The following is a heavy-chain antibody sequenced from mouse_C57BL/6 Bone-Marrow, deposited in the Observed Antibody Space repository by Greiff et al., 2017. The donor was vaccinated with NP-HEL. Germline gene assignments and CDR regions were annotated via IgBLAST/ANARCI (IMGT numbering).Heavy chain of an antibody. D-gene: IGHD2-5*01. CDR2: ISSGGDYI. V-gene: IGHV5-9-1*02. CDR1: GFTFSSYA. CDR3: TSPYWSNYLYFDY. Sequence: EVKLVESGAGLVKPGGSLKLSCAASGFTFSSYAMSWVRQTPEKRLEWVAYISSGGDYINYADTVKGRFILSRDNARNTLYMQMSSLKSEDTAMYYCTSPYWSNYLYFDYWGQGTTLTVSS. J-gene: IGHJ2*01.